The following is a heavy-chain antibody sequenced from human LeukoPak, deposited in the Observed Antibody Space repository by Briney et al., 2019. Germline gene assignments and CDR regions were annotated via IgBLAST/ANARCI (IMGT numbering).Heavy chain of an antibody. CDR1: GGSISSGSYY. Sequence: SETLSLTCTVSGGSISSGSYYWSWIRQPAGKGLEWIGRIYTSGSTNYNPSLKSRVTISVDTSKNQFSLKLSSVTAADTAVYYCARIDFWSGIGEGGDYWGRGTLVTVSS. CDR2: IYTSGST. D-gene: IGHD3-3*01. J-gene: IGHJ4*02. CDR3: ARIDFWSGIGEGGDY. V-gene: IGHV4-61*02.